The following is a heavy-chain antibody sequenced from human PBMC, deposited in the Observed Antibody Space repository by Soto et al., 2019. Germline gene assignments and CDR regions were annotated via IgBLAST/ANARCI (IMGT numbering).Heavy chain of an antibody. D-gene: IGHD2-21*02. J-gene: IGHJ2*01. V-gene: IGHV3-73*02. CDR2: IRSKANNYAT. Sequence: EVQLVESGGGLVQPGGSLKLSCAASGFTFSGSAMHWVRQASGKGLEWIGRIRSKANNYATVYAASVKGRFTISRDDSKSTAHLQMNSLKTEDTAVYYCTRHALQYCGGDCYLLPYFGLWGRGTLGTVSS. CDR1: GFTFSGSA. CDR3: TRHALQYCGGDCYLLPYFGL.